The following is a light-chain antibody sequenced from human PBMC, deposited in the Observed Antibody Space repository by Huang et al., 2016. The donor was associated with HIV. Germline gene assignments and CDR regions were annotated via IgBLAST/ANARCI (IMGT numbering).Light chain of an antibody. CDR2: SAS. Sequence: EIVMTQSPVTLSVSPGERATVSCRASQSINNNLAWYQQKPGQAPRLLIYSASTRVTAIPARFSGSVSGTEFTLTISSLQSEDFAVYYCQQYQDWPPEALTFGGGTKVE. V-gene: IGKV3-15*01. CDR1: QSINNN. CDR3: QQYQDWPPEALT. J-gene: IGKJ4*01.